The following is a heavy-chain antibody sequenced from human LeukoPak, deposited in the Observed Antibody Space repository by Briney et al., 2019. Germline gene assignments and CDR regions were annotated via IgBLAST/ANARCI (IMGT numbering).Heavy chain of an antibody. CDR1: GYTFTGYY. CDR2: IIPIFGTA. Sequence: SVKVSCKASGYTFTGYYMHWVRQAPGQGLEWMGGIIPIFGTANYAQKFQGRVTITADKSTSTAYMELSSLRSEDTAVYYCAGRERSRYCTNGVCYYYYYMDVWGKGTTVTVSS. V-gene: IGHV1-69*06. J-gene: IGHJ6*03. D-gene: IGHD2-8*01. CDR3: AGRERSRYCTNGVCYYYYYMDV.